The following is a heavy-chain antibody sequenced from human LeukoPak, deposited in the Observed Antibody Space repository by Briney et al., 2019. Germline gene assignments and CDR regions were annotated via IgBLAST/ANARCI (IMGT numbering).Heavy chain of an antibody. J-gene: IGHJ4*02. CDR1: GFNVSYYS. D-gene: IGHD5-12*01. CDR2: ISFSNSTL. V-gene: IGHV3-48*04. Sequence: GGSLRLSCAASGFNVSYYSMNWVRQAPGKGLEWVSYISFSNSTLCYADSVRGRFTISRDNATTSLSLQMNSLRAEDTAVYYCAGGGATSFDYWGQGILVTVSS. CDR3: AGGGATSFDY.